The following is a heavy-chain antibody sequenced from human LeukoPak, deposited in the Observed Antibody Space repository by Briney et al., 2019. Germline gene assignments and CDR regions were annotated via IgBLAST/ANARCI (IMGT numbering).Heavy chain of an antibody. J-gene: IGHJ4*02. CDR1: GYTLTELS. D-gene: IGHD3-22*01. Sequence: ASVKVSCKVSGYTLTELSMHWVRQAPGKGLEWMGGFDPEDGETIYAQKFQGRVTITADESTSTAYMELSSLRSEDTAVYYCASAILSGGIVVVNPYFDYWGQGTLVTVSS. V-gene: IGHV1-24*01. CDR3: ASAILSGGIVVVNPYFDY. CDR2: FDPEDGET.